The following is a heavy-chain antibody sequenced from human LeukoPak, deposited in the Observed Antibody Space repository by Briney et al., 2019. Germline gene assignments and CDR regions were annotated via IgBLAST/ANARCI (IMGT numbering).Heavy chain of an antibody. CDR1: GFTVSSNY. D-gene: IGHD4-17*01. CDR3: ARVRDGDYYDY. J-gene: IGHJ4*02. Sequence: QPGGSLILSCAASGFTVSSNYMSCVRQAPGKGLEWVSVIYSGGSTYYADSVKGRFTISRDNSKNTLYLQMNSLRADDTAVYYCARVRDGDYYDYSGQGTQVTVSS. V-gene: IGHV3-66*01. CDR2: IYSGGST.